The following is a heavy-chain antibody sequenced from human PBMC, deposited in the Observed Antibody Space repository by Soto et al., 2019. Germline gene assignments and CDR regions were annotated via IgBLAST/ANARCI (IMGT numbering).Heavy chain of an antibody. CDR3: ARAGCSGGSCYMVGNNWFDP. J-gene: IGHJ5*02. D-gene: IGHD2-15*01. V-gene: IGHV1-69*12. CDR1: GGTFSSYA. CDR2: IIPIFGTA. Sequence: QVQLVQSGAEVKKPGSSVKVSCKASGGTFSSYAISWVRQAPGQGLEWMGGIIPIFGTAHYAQKFQGRVTITADESTSTAYVELSSLRSEDTAVYYCARAGCSGGSCYMVGNNWFDPWGQGTLVTVSS.